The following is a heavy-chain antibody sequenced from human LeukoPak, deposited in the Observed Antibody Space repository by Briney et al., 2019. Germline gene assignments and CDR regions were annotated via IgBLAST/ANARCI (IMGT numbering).Heavy chain of an antibody. CDR1: GGSINTYF. V-gene: IGHV4-59*08. CDR2: MYYSGST. J-gene: IGHJ4*02. CDR3: ARQIAWGVGRFDY. D-gene: IGHD3-10*01. Sequence: SETLSLTCAVSGGSINTYFWSWIRQPPGKGLEWVGYMYYSGSTKYNPSLKSRATIFMDTSKNQFSLKLNSVTAADTAVYYCARQIAWGVGRFDYWGQGTLATVSA.